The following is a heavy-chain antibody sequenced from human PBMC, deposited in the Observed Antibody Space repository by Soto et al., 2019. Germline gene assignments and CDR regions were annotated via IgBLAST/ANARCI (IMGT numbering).Heavy chain of an antibody. D-gene: IGHD4-17*01. Sequence: QVRLRQSGAEEKKPESSVKVSCTASGGPFSSYAINWGRQAPVQGLELMRVITPMFGAPHHAQNFKARINTNADKSTHMADMKLSGPTSGDCAVDFCARVFNGRGFDHWGQGTLVTVSS. CDR2: ITPMFGAP. CDR3: ARVFNGRGFDH. V-gene: IGHV1-69*06. J-gene: IGHJ5*02. CDR1: GGPFSSYA.